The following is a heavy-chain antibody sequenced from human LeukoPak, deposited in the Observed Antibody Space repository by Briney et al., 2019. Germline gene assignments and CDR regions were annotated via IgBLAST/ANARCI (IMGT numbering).Heavy chain of an antibody. Sequence: GALRLSCAASGFTFSSYSMNWVRQAPGKGLEWVSYISSSSSTIYYADSVKGRFTISRDNAKNSLYLQMNSLRAEDTAVYYCARNFRNYYDSSGYCDYWGQGTLVTVSS. CDR3: ARNFRNYYDSSGYCDY. CDR2: ISSSSSTI. D-gene: IGHD3-22*01. CDR1: GFTFSSYS. V-gene: IGHV3-48*04. J-gene: IGHJ4*02.